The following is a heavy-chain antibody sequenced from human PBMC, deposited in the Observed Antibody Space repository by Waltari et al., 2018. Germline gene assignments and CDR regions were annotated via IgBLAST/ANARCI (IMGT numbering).Heavy chain of an antibody. CDR2: RNHSGST. Sequence: QVQLQQWGAGLLKPSETLSLTCSVYVGSFSGYYWSWIRKPPGKGMEWIGERNHSGSTNYNPSLKSRVTISVDTSKNQFSLKLSSVTAADTAVYYCASGGEIRYFDYWGQGTLVTVSS. CDR1: VGSFSGYY. D-gene: IGHD3-16*01. J-gene: IGHJ4*02. V-gene: IGHV4-34*01. CDR3: ASGGEIRYFDY.